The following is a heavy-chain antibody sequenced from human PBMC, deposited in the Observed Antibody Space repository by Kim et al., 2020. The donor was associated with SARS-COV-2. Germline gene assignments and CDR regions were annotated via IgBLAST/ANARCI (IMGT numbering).Heavy chain of an antibody. CDR2: IYSGGSST. J-gene: IGHJ6*02. V-gene: IGHV3-23*03. D-gene: IGHD5-12*01. Sequence: GGSLRLSCAASGFTFSSYAMSWVRQAPGKGLEWVSVIYSGGSSTYYADPVKGRFTISRDNSKNTLPLQMNSLRAENTAVYYCAKVAGYSGYDYFYVWGHGATVTVS. CDR1: GFTFSSYA. CDR3: AKVAGYSGYDYFYV.